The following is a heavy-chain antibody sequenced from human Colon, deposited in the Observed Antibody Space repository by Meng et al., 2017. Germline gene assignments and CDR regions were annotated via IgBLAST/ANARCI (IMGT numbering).Heavy chain of an antibody. V-gene: IGHV3-30*04. CDR3: AREPDYRAWLDP. Sequence: QGEVGESGGGGVKPGRSLRLSCVDSIFTFSLYSMHWVRQAPGKGLEWVAVISHDGGAIFYADSVKGRFTISRDNSKNTLYLEMNSLRDEDTAVYYCAREPDYRAWLDPWGQGTLVTVSS. CDR2: ISHDGGAI. J-gene: IGHJ5*02. D-gene: IGHD4/OR15-4a*01. CDR1: IFTFSLYS.